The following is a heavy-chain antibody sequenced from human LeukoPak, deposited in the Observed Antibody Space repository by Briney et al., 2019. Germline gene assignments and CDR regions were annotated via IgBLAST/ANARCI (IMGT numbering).Heavy chain of an antibody. D-gene: IGHD1-26*01. CDR2: ISWNSGSI. CDR1: GFTFDDYA. J-gene: IGHJ4*02. CDR3: AKDSDIVGATLDY. V-gene: IGHV3-9*01. Sequence: GGSLRLSCAASGFTFDDYAMHWVRQAPGKGLEWVSGISWNSGSIGYADSVKGRFTISRDNAKNSLYLQMNSLRAEDTALYYCAKDSDIVGATLDYWGQGTLVTVSS.